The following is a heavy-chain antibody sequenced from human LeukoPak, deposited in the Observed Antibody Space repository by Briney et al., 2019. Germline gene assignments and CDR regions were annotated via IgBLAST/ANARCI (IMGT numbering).Heavy chain of an antibody. Sequence: GGSLRLSCAASGLTFSSYAMSWVRQAPGKGLEWVSSISGSSGSIYYADSVKGRFTISRDNSQNSLYLQMNSLRAEDTAVYYCAKDRSGGGDYYFGMDVWGPGTTVTVSS. V-gene: IGHV3-23*01. CDR2: ISGSSGSI. J-gene: IGHJ6*02. CDR3: AKDRSGGGDYYFGMDV. CDR1: GLTFSSYA. D-gene: IGHD6-19*01.